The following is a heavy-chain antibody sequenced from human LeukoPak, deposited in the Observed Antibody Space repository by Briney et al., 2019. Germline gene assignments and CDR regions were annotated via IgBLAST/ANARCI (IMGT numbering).Heavy chain of an antibody. CDR1: GFTFSTYW. CDR3: ARELPFDY. D-gene: IGHD1-26*01. J-gene: IGHJ4*02. Sequence: QPGGSLRLSCAASGFTFSTYWMHWVRQAPGKGLVWVSRISGDGSTTNYADSVKGRFSISRDSAKNTLYLQMNSLRAEDTAVYCCARELPFDYWGQGTLVTVSS. V-gene: IGHV3-74*01. CDR2: ISGDGSTT.